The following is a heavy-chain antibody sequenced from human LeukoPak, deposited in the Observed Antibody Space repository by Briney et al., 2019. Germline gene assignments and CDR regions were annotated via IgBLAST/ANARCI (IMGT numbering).Heavy chain of an antibody. CDR3: ARDQRGRVGGYSYGIFDY. CDR2: ISAYNGNT. Sequence: ASVKVSCKASGYTFTSYGISWVRQAPGQGLEWMGWISAYNGNTNYAQKLQGRVTMTTDTSTSTAYMELRSLRSDDTAVYYCARDQRGRVGGYSYGIFDYWGQGTPVAASS. CDR1: GYTFTSYG. J-gene: IGHJ4*02. V-gene: IGHV1-18*01. D-gene: IGHD5-18*01.